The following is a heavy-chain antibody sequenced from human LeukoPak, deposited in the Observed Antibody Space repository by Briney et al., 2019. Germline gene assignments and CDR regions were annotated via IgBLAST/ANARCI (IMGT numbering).Heavy chain of an antibody. CDR2: IHHSGST. V-gene: IGHV4-59*01. J-gene: IGHJ4*02. CDR3: TRTSASTAIDY. Sequence: SETLSLTCAVSGASISSYYWNWIRQPPGKGLEWIGYIHHSGSTNSNPSLKSRVTMSVDTSKRQFSLRLSSVTAADTAVYYCTRTSASTAIDYWGPGTLVTVSS. D-gene: IGHD4-17*01. CDR1: GASISSYY.